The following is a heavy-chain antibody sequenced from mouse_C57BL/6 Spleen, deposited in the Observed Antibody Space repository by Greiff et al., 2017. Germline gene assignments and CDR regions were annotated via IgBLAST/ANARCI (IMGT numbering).Heavy chain of an antibody. CDR2: IHPNSGST. CDR3: ARSLVTTVFDY. V-gene: IGHV1-64*01. Sequence: QVQLQPSGAELVKPGASVKLSCKASGYTFTSYWMHWVKQRPGQGLEWLGMIHPNSGSTNYNEKFKSKATLTVDKSSSTAYMQLSSLTSEDSAVDYCARSLVTTVFDYWGQGTTLTVSS. CDR1: GYTFTSYW. D-gene: IGHD2-2*01. J-gene: IGHJ2*01.